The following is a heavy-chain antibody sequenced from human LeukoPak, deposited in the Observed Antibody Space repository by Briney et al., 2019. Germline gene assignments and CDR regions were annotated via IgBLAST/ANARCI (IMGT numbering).Heavy chain of an antibody. V-gene: IGHV5-51*01. CDR3: ARRHYYDSSGYYYFDY. CDR2: IYPGDSDT. J-gene: IGHJ4*02. CDR1: GYSFTSYW. Sequence: GKSLKISCKGSGYSFTSYWIGWVRQMPGKGLEWMGIIYPGDSDTRYSPSFQGQVTISADKSISTAYLQWSSLKASDTAMYYCARRHYYDSSGYYYFDYWGQGTLVTVSS. D-gene: IGHD3-22*01.